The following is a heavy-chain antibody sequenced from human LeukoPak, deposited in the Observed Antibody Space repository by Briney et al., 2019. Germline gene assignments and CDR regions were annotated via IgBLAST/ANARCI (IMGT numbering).Heavy chain of an antibody. J-gene: IGHJ4*02. CDR1: GFTFSSYA. D-gene: IGHD1-26*01. CDR2: ISSSGGST. CDR3: AKSGLVGATYFDY. Sequence: GGSLRLSCAASGFTFSSYAMSWVRQAPGKGLEWVSGISSSGGSTYYADSVKGRFTISRDNSKNTLYLQMNSLRAEDTAVYYCAKSGLVGATYFDYWGQGTLVTVSS. V-gene: IGHV3-23*01.